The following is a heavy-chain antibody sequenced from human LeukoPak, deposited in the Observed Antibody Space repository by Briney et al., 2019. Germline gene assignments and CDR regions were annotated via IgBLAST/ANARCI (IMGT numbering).Heavy chain of an antibody. CDR3: ARHGGYSYGPFDY. V-gene: IGHV4-59*08. J-gene: IGHJ4*02. Sequence: SETLSLTCTVSGGSISSYYWSWIRQPPGKGLEWIGYIYYSGSTNYNPSLKTRVTMSVDTSKNQFSLKLSSVTAADTAVYYCARHGGYSYGPFDYWGQGTLVTVSS. CDR2: IYYSGST. D-gene: IGHD5-18*01. CDR1: GGSISSYY.